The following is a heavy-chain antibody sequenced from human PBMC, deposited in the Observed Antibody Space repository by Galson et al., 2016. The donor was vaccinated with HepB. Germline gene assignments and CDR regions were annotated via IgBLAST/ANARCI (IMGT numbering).Heavy chain of an antibody. V-gene: IGHV4-34*01. J-gene: IGHJ4*02. D-gene: IGHD3-10*01. CDR3: ARVPFYFGSGILDY. Sequence: LSLTCAVYGGYFSSFYWTWIRQPPGKGLEWIGEINHSGSTNYNPSLKSRVSVTVDTSKNQFSLKLTSVTAADTAIYYCARVPFYFGSGILDYWGQGTPVTVSS. CDR1: GGYFSSFY. CDR2: INHSGST.